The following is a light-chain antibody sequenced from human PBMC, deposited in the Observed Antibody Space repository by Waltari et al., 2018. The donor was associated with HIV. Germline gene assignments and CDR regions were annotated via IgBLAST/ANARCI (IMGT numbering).Light chain of an antibody. J-gene: IGKJ2*01. CDR3: QHYDSSST. Sequence: EIVLTQSPGTLSLSPGERATLSCRASQSISSSLLAWYQQKPGQAPRLLIYAASSRITGIPDRFSGSGSGTDFTLTISRLEPEDFAVYYCQHYDSSSTFGQGTKLEIK. CDR2: AAS. V-gene: IGKV3-20*01. CDR1: QSISSSL.